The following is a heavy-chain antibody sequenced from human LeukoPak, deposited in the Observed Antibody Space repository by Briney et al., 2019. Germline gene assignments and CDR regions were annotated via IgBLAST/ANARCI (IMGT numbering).Heavy chain of an antibody. J-gene: IGHJ4*02. CDR1: GSTFSSYA. V-gene: IGHV3-23*01. CDR3: AKDPSIVVVPAATPFDY. D-gene: IGHD2-2*01. CDR2: ISGSGGST. Sequence: GGSLRLSCAASGSTFSSYAMSWVRQAPGKGLEWVSAISGSGGSTYYADSVKGRFTISRDNSKNTLYLQMNSLRAEDTAVYYCAKDPSIVVVPAATPFDYWGQGTLVTVSS.